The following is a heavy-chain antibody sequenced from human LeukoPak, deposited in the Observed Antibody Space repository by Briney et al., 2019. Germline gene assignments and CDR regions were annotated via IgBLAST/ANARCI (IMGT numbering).Heavy chain of an antibody. CDR1: GYTFTSYD. V-gene: IGHV1-8*03. D-gene: IGHD2-2*01. Sequence: GASVKVSCKASGYTFTSYDINWVRQATGQGLEWMGWMNPNSGNTGYAQKFQGRVTITRNTSISTAYMELSSLRSEDTAVYYCARGVVVPAAYPLDYWGQGTLVTVSS. CDR2: MNPNSGNT. CDR3: ARGVVVPAAYPLDY. J-gene: IGHJ4*02.